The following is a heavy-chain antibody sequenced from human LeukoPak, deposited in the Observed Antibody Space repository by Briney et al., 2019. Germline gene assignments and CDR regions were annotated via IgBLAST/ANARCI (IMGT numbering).Heavy chain of an antibody. CDR2: IHYSGST. V-gene: IGHV4-59*11. D-gene: IGHD2-2*01. Sequence: PSETLSLTCTVSGGSISSHFWTWIRQPPGKGLEWIGYIHYSGSTNYNPSLKSRVSISVDTSKNEFSLELSSVTAAVTAVYYCARDFLECSRACCLNWFDPWGQGTLVTVSS. CDR3: ARDFLECSRACCLNWFDP. J-gene: IGHJ5*02. CDR1: GGSISSHF.